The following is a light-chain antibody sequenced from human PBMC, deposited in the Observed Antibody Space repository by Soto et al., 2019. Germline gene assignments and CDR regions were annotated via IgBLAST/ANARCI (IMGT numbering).Light chain of an antibody. CDR2: EVS. CDR1: SSDVGGYNY. CDR3: SSYAGSNNFDV. Sequence: QSALTQPPSASGSPGQSGTISCTGTSSDVGGYNYVSWYQQHPGKAPELMIYEVSKRPSGVPDRFSGSKSGNTASLTVSGLQAEDEADYYCSSYAGSNNFDVFGTGTKVTVL. J-gene: IGLJ1*01. V-gene: IGLV2-8*01.